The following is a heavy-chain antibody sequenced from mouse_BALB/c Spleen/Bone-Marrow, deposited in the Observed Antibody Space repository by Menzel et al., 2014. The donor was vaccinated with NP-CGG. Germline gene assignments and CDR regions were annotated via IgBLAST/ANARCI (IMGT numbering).Heavy chain of an antibody. J-gene: IGHJ3*01. CDR2: IDPFNGVT. V-gene: IGHV1-31*01. CDR1: GYSFTSYY. D-gene: IGHD2-4*01. Sequence: VQLKESGPELMKPGASVKISCKASGYSFTSYYIHWVKQNHGKSLEWIGYIDPFNGVTIYNQKFKGKATLTADKSSSTAYMHLGSLTSEDSAVYYCARRVITTGPGFAYWGQGTLVTVSA. CDR3: ARRVITTGPGFAY.